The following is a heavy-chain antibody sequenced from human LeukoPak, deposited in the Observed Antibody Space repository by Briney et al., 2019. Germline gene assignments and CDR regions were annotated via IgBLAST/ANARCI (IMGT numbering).Heavy chain of an antibody. V-gene: IGHV3-74*01. J-gene: IGHJ4*02. CDR2: INSDGSST. D-gene: IGHD3-16*01. Sequence: PGGSLRLSCAASGFTFSSYWMHWVRQAPGKGLVWVSRINSDGSSTSYADSVKGRFTISRDNAKNTLYLQMNSLRAEDTAVYYCAREGRGGAFDYWGQGTLVTVSS. CDR1: GFTFSSYW. CDR3: AREGRGGAFDY.